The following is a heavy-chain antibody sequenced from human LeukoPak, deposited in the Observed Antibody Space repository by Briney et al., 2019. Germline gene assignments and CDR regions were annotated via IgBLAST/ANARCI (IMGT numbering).Heavy chain of an antibody. CDR1: GYTFPSYF. J-gene: IGHJ4*02. CDR3: ATDGVIAVAGPPLH. V-gene: IGHV1-46*01. CDR2: INPTGGST. D-gene: IGHD6-19*01. Sequence: ASVKVSCKASGYTFPSYFMHWVRQAPGQGLEWMGIINPTGGSTTYAQKFQGRVTMTEDTSTDTAYMELSSLRSEDTAVYYCATDGVIAVAGPPLHWGQGTLVTVSS.